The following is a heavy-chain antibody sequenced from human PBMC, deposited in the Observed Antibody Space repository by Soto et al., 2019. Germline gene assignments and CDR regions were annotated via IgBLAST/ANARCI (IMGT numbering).Heavy chain of an antibody. CDR2: INNDGSIT. Sequence: VQLVESGGGVVQPGRSLRLSCAASGFTFSNFWMHWVRQAPGKGLAWVARINNDGSITNYADSVKGRFTISRDNAKNTLYLQMNSLRAADTAVYYCASTSWFDYWGQGALVTVSS. D-gene: IGHD2-2*01. V-gene: IGHV3-74*02. CDR3: ASTSWFDY. J-gene: IGHJ4*02. CDR1: GFTFSNFW.